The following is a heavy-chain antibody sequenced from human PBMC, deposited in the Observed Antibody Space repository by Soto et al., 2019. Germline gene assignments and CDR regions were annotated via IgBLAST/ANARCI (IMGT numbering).Heavy chain of an antibody. CDR2: ITSTSSTK. CDR1: GFTFSSHT. J-gene: IGHJ6*02. CDR3: ARRITMVRGPYCYYAMDV. Sequence: GGSLRLSCAASGFTFSSHTMNWVRQAPGKGLEWISYITSTSSTKNYADSVKGRFTISRDNANNSLYLQMNSLRDEDTAVYYCARRITMVRGPYCYYAMDVWGQGTTVTVS. V-gene: IGHV3-48*02. D-gene: IGHD3-10*01.